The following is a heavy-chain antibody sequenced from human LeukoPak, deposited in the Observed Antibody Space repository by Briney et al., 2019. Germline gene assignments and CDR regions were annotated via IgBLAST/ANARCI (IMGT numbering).Heavy chain of an antibody. Sequence: GGSLRLSCAASGFTFSSYGMHWVRRAPGKGLECVAVIWYGGSNKYYADSVKGRFTISRDNSKNTLYLQMNSLRAEDTAVYYCAKDPFAFRLGAFDSWGQGTMVTVSS. J-gene: IGHJ3*01. CDR3: AKDPFAFRLGAFDS. CDR2: IWYGGSNK. D-gene: IGHD3-16*01. V-gene: IGHV3-33*06. CDR1: GFTFSSYG.